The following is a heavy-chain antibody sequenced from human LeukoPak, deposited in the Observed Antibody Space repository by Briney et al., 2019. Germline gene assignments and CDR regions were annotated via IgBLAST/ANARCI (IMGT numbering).Heavy chain of an antibody. Sequence: GASVNVSCKASGCTFTSYDINWVRQATGQGLEWMGWMNPNSGNTGYAQKFQGRVTMTRNTSISTAYMELSSLRSEDTAVYYCARAHQGSGSPSTGFDYWGQGTLVTVS. CDR1: GCTFTSYD. J-gene: IGHJ4*02. CDR3: ARAHQGSGSPSTGFDY. D-gene: IGHD3-10*01. V-gene: IGHV1-8*01. CDR2: MNPNSGNT.